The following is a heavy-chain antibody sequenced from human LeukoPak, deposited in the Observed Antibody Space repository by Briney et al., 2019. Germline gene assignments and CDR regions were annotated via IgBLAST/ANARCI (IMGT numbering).Heavy chain of an antibody. J-gene: IGHJ4*02. CDR3: AREDGYSSSWYSDY. D-gene: IGHD6-13*01. CDR2: ISSTSIYT. CDR1: GFTFSDYY. V-gene: IGHV3-11*05. Sequence: GGSLRLSCAASGFTFSDYYMSWIRQDPGKGLEWVSEISSTSIYTNYADSVKGRFTISRDNAKNSLYLQMNSLRAEDTAVYYCAREDGYSSSWYSDYWGQGTLVTVSS.